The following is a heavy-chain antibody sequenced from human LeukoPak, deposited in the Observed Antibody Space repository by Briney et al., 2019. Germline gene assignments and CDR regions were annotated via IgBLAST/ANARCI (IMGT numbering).Heavy chain of an antibody. CDR3: AREMIADSSGWYSTHDP. V-gene: IGHV1-2*02. CDR1: AYTFRAYY. Sequence: GASVKVSCKASAYTFRAYYIHWVRQAPGQELEWLGWINPNNGDTKYVEKFQGRVTLTRDTSINTAYMELSRLTSDDTAVYYCAREMIADSSGWYSTHDPWGQGTLVTVSS. D-gene: IGHD6-19*01. J-gene: IGHJ5*02. CDR2: INPNNGDT.